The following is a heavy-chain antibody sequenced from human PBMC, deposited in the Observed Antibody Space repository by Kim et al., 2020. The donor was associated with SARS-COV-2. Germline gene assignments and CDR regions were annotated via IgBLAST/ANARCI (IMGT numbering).Heavy chain of an antibody. D-gene: IGHD4-17*01. Sequence: TSHNPPLKGRVTISVDTSKNQFSLKLSSVTAADTAVYYCARESTVTSFDYWGQGTLVTVSS. CDR2: T. V-gene: IGHV4-30-2*04. CDR3: ARESTVTSFDY. J-gene: IGHJ4*02.